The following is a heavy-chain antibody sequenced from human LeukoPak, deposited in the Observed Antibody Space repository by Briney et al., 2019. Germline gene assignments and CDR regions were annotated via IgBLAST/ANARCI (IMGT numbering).Heavy chain of an antibody. J-gene: IGHJ4*02. V-gene: IGHV4-59*13. CDR2: IYYSGST. D-gene: IGHD1-26*01. CDR1: GGSISSYY. Sequence: SETLSLTCTVSGGSISSYYWSWIRQPPGKGLEWIGYIYYSGSTNYNPSLKSRVTISVDTSKNQFSLKLSSVTAADTAVYYCARRPRSGSYYFYWGQGTLVTVSS. CDR3: ARRPRSGSYYFY.